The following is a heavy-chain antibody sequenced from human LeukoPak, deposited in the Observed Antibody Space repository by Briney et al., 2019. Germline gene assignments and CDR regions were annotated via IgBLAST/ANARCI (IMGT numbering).Heavy chain of an antibody. CDR1: GGSISNYY. Sequence: SETLSLTCTVSGGSISNYYWSWIRQPAGKGLDWIGRIYTSGRTSYNPSLKSRVTMSVDTSKNQFSLKLSSVTAADTAVYYCASLGGYDYGFSDYWGQGTLVTVSS. V-gene: IGHV4-4*07. D-gene: IGHD5-12*01. CDR2: IYTSGRT. J-gene: IGHJ4*02. CDR3: ASLGGYDYGFSDY.